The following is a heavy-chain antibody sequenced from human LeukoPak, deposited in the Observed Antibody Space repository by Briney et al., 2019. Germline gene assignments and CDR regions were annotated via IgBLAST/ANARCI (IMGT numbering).Heavy chain of an antibody. CDR3: AKGHTIFGVVIDYYYYMDV. CDR2: ISGSGGST. J-gene: IGHJ6*03. Sequence: PGGSLRLSCAASGFTFSSYAMSWVRQAPGKGLEWVSAISGSGGSTNYADSVKGRFTISRDSSKNTLYLQMNSLRAEDTAVYYCAKGHTIFGVVIDYYYYMDVWGKGTTVTVSS. D-gene: IGHD3-3*01. CDR1: GFTFSSYA. V-gene: IGHV3-23*01.